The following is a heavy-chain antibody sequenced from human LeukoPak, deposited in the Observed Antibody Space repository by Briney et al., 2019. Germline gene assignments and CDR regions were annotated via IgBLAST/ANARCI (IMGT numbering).Heavy chain of an antibody. CDR3: ARLQAPLSAYYTTDQYYFDY. D-gene: IGHD1-26*01. V-gene: IGHV4-59*08. J-gene: IGHJ4*02. CDR1: GGSISSYY. Sequence: SETLSLTCTVSGGSISSYYWSWIRQPPGKGLEWIGYTYHTGSTNYSPSLKSRVTISIDTSKNQFSLKLSSVTAADTAVYYCARLQAPLSAYYTTDQYYFDYWGQGTLLTVSS. CDR2: TYHTGST.